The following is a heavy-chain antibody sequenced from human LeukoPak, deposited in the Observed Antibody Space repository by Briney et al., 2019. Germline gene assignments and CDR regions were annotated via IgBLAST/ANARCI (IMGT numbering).Heavy chain of an antibody. V-gene: IGHV1-8*01. J-gene: IGHJ4*02. CDR3: ARGNTYNYDSSGYHDY. Sequence: ASVKVSCKASGYTSTSYDINCVRQATGQGLEWMGWMNPNSGNTGYAQEFQGRVTMTRNTSISTAYMELSSLRSEDTAVYYCARGNTYNYDSSGYHDYWGQGTLVTVSS. CDR1: GYTSTSYD. CDR2: MNPNSGNT. D-gene: IGHD3-22*01.